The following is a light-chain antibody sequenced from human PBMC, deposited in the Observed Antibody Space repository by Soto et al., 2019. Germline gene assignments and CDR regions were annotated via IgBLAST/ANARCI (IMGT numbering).Light chain of an antibody. J-gene: IGLJ1*01. CDR2: EVS. CDR1: SSDVGSYNL. Sequence: QSALTQPASVSGSPGQSITISCTGTSSDVGSYNLVSWYQQHPGKAPKLMIYEVSKRPSGVSNRFSGSKSGNTASLTISGLQAEDEADYYCCSYAGSSTRYVFGTWTKLTVL. V-gene: IGLV2-23*02. CDR3: CSYAGSSTRYV.